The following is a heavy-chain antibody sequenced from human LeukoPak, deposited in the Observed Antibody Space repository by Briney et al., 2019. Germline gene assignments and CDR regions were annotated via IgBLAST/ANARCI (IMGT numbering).Heavy chain of an antibody. CDR1: GYTFTGYY. CDR3: ARGTWIQLLLLGENY. V-gene: IGHV1-2*02. CDR2: INPNSGGT. D-gene: IGHD5-18*01. J-gene: IGHJ4*02. Sequence: ASVKVSCKASGYTFTGYYMHWVRQAPGQGLEWMGWINPNSGGTNYAQKFQGRVTMTRDTSISTAYMELSRLRSDDTAVYYCARGTWIQLLLLGENYWGQGTLVTGSS.